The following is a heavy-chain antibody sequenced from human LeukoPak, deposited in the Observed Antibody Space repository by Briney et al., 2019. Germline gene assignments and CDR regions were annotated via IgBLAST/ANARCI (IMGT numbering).Heavy chain of an antibody. J-gene: IGHJ5*02. CDR2: IYPGDSNT. V-gene: IGHV5-51*01. CDR3: ARQWREGYCSSTSCYSFWFDP. Sequence: AESLKISCKGSGYSFSSYWIGWVLQMPGKGLEWMGIIYPGDSNTRYSPSFQGQVTISADKSVSAAYLQWSSLKASDTAMYYCARQWREGYCSSTSCYSFWFDPWGQGTLVTVSS. CDR1: GYSFSSYW. D-gene: IGHD2-2*01.